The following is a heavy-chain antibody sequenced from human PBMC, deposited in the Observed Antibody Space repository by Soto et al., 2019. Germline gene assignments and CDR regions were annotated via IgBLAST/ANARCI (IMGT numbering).Heavy chain of an antibody. CDR2: INPSGGST. Sequence: GASVKVSCKASGYTFTSYYMPWVPLAPGQGLEWMGIINPSGGSTSYAQKFQGRVTMTRDTSTSTVYMELSSLRSEDTAVYYCARDPRRGKLERKYGMDVWGQGTTVTVSS. CDR3: ARDPRRGKLERKYGMDV. CDR1: GYTFTSYY. D-gene: IGHD1-1*01. J-gene: IGHJ6*02. V-gene: IGHV1-46*01.